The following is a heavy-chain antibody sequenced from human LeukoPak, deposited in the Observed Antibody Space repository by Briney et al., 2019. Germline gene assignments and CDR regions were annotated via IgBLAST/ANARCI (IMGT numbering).Heavy chain of an antibody. CDR2: IYHSGST. CDR1: GGSISSGGYS. J-gene: IGHJ5*02. V-gene: IGHV4-30-2*01. D-gene: IGHD6-13*01. CDR3: ARSSSWSEFDP. Sequence: SETLSLTCAVSGGSISSGGYSWSWIRQPPGKGLEWIGYIYHSGSTYYNPSLKSRVTISVDRSKNQFSLKLSSVTAADTAVYYCARSSSWSEFDPWGQGTLVTVSS.